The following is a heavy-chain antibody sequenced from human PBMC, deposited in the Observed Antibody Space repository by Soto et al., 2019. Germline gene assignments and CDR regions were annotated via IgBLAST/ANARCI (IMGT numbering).Heavy chain of an antibody. CDR3: ARDLKEEQQLPHYYFDY. J-gene: IGHJ4*02. CDR2: ISSSSTI. V-gene: IGHV3-48*01. CDR1: GFTFSSYS. Sequence: GRSLRLSCAASGFTFSSYSMNWVRQAPGKGLEWVSYISSSSTIYYADSVKGRFTISRDNAKNSLYLQMNSLRAEDTAVYYCARDLKEEQQLPHYYFDYWGQGTLVTVSS. D-gene: IGHD6-13*01.